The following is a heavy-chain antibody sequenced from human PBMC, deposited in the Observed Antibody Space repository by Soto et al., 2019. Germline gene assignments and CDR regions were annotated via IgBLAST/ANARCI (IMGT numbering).Heavy chain of an antibody. Sequence: QITLKESGPPLVKPTQTLTLTCTFSGFSLSTSGVGVGWIRQPPGKALEWLALIYWDDDKRYSPSLKSRLTITKDTSKHQVVLTMTNMDPVDTATYYCAHSLYDYVWGTNWFDPWGQGTLVTVSS. CDR3: AHSLYDYVWGTNWFDP. J-gene: IGHJ5*02. V-gene: IGHV2-5*02. D-gene: IGHD3-16*01. CDR2: IYWDDDK. CDR1: GFSLSTSGVG.